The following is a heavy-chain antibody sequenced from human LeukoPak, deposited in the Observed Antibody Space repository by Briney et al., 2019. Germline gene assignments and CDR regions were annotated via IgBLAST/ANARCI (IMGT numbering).Heavy chain of an antibody. J-gene: IGHJ5*02. D-gene: IGHD3-16*01. Sequence: SETLSLTCAVYGGSFSGYYWSWIRQPPGKGLEWIGEINHSGSTNYNPSHKSRVTISVDTSKNQFSLKLSSVTAADTAVYYCARGLGGWFDPWGQGTLVTVSS. CDR3: ARGLGGWFDP. CDR1: GGSFSGYY. CDR2: INHSGST. V-gene: IGHV4-34*01.